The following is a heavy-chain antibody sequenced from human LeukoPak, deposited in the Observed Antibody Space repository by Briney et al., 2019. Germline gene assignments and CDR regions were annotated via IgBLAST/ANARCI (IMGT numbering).Heavy chain of an antibody. D-gene: IGHD2/OR15-2a*01. J-gene: IGHJ6*02. Sequence: GGALRLSCAASGFTIGPYAMYWVRQGPGRGLEWVSVIKADGSGTFYADSVRGRFTTSRDNSKNSLYLQMNSLTSEDTALYYCATWAFYHNLDVWGQGTTVSVSS. CDR1: GFTIGPYA. V-gene: IGHV3-43*02. CDR2: IKADGSGT. CDR3: ATWAFYHNLDV.